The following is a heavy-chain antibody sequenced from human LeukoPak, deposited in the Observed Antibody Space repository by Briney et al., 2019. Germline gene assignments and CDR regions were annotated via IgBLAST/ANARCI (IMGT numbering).Heavy chain of an antibody. Sequence: GAPVKASCKAFGSPLSDYHKNWVRKAPGKGPEWLGWINPKSGDAKYGQAFQGRVTMTRDTSISTAYMELNRLRFDDTAMYYCARGEYSNGYPYRLDSWGQGTLVTVSS. J-gene: IGHJ4*02. CDR2: INPKSGDA. CDR1: GSPLSDYH. V-gene: IGHV1-2*02. D-gene: IGHD3-16*01. CDR3: ARGEYSNGYPYRLDS.